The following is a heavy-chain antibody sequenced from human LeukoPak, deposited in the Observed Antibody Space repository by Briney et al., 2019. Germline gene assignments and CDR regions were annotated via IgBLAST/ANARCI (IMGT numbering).Heavy chain of an antibody. J-gene: IGHJ4*02. CDR1: GYTLTELS. CDR2: FDPEDGET. CDR3: ATYDLIVGGVDY. D-gene: IGHD1-26*01. Sequence: ASVEVSCKVSGYTLTELSMHWVRQAPGKGLEWMGGFDPEDGETIYAQKFQGRVTMTEVTSTDTAYMELSSLRSEDTAVYYCATYDLIVGGVDYWGQGTLVTVSS. V-gene: IGHV1-24*01.